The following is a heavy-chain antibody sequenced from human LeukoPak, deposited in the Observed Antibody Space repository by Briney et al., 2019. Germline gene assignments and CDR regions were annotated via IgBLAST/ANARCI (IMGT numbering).Heavy chain of an antibody. CDR2: IYYSGST. CDR3: ARDSDGDYSGVDP. J-gene: IGHJ5*02. CDR1: GGSISSGDYY. D-gene: IGHD4-17*01. Sequence: SQTLSLTCTVSGGSISSGDYYWSWIRQPPGKGLEWIGYIYYSGSTYYNPSLKSRVTISVDTSKNQFSLKLSSVTAADTAVYYCARDSDGDYSGVDPWGQGTLVTVSS. V-gene: IGHV4-30-4*01.